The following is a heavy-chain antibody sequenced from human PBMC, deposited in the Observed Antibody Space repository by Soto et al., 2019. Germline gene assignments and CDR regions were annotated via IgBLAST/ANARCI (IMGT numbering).Heavy chain of an antibody. Sequence: QVQLQQWGAGLLKPSETLSLTCAVYGGSFSGYYWSWIRQPPGKGLEWIGEINHSGSTNYNPSLKSRVTISVDTSKNQFSLKLSSVTAADTAVYYCARGREDYGDLFDYWGQGTLVTVSS. D-gene: IGHD4-17*01. V-gene: IGHV4-34*01. CDR2: INHSGST. CDR3: ARGREDYGDLFDY. J-gene: IGHJ4*02. CDR1: GGSFSGYY.